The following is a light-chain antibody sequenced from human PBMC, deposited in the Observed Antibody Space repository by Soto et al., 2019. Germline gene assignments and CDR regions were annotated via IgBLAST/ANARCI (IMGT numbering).Light chain of an antibody. J-gene: IGKJ4*01. CDR3: QQYSNWPLT. CDR2: GAS. CDR1: QSVRSSF. Sequence: EIVMTQSPATLSMFPGERATLSCRASQSVRSSFLAWYQQKPGQAPSLLIYGASTRATGIPARFSGSGSGTEFTLTINSLQSEDFAVYYCQQYSNWPLTFGGGTKVDIK. V-gene: IGKV3-15*01.